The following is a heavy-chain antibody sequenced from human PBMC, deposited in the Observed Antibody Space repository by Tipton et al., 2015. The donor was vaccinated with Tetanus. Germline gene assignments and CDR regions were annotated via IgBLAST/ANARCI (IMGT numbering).Heavy chain of an antibody. CDR1: GFTFSSYA. CDR2: ISYDGSNK. D-gene: IGHD6-13*01. V-gene: IGHV3-30-3*01. Sequence: SLRLSCAASGFTFSSYAMHWVRQAPGKGLEWVAVISYDGSNKYYADSVKGRFTISRDNSKNTLYLQMNSLRAEDTAVYYCARVLEGSSWDYYYYGMDVWGQGTTVTVSS. J-gene: IGHJ6*02. CDR3: ARVLEGSSWDYYYYGMDV.